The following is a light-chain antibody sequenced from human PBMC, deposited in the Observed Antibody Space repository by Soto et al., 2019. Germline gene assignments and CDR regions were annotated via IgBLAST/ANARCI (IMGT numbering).Light chain of an antibody. CDR3: AAWDDSLNAVV. CDR2: NNN. Sequence: QSVLTQPPSASGTPGQRVTISCSGSSSNIGTNTVNWYQQLPGTAPKLLIYNNNQRPSGVPDRFSGSKSGTSASLAISGLQSEYEADYYCAAWDDSLNAVVFGGGTKVTV. V-gene: IGLV1-44*01. CDR1: SSNIGTNT. J-gene: IGLJ2*01.